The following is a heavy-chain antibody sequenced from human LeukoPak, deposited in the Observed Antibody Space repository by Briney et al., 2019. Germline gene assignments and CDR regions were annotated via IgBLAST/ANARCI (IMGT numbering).Heavy chain of an antibody. CDR1: GYTFTSYY. D-gene: IGHD3-22*01. Sequence: ASVKVSCKASGYTFTSYYLHWVRQAPGQGLEWMGIINPSGGSTSYAQKFQGRVTMTRGMSTSTVYMELSSLRSEDTAVYYCVRQYYHYSSDYYWAPDYWGQGTLVTVSS. J-gene: IGHJ4*02. CDR3: VRQYYHYSSDYYWAPDY. CDR2: INPSGGST. V-gene: IGHV1-46*01.